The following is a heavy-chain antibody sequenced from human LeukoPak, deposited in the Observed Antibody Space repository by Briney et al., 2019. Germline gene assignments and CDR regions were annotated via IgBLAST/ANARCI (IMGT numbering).Heavy chain of an antibody. CDR2: INPNTGDT. Sequence: ASVKVSCKASGYTFTGYFMIWLRQAPGQGLEWMAWINPNTGDTRYLQKFQGRVTVTRDTSISTVYMELNNLRFDDTAVYYCAGGRSISNVNDPPVDYWGQGTLVSVSS. CDR1: GYTFTGYF. J-gene: IGHJ4*02. CDR3: AGGRSISNVNDPPVDY. D-gene: IGHD2/OR15-2a*01. V-gene: IGHV1-2*02.